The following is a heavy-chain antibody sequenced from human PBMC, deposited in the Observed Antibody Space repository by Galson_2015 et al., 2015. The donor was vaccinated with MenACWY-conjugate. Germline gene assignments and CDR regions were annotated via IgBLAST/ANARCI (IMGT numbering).Heavy chain of an antibody. J-gene: IGHJ6*03. Sequence: SLRLSCAVSGFTFSQYAMSWVRQAPGTGLEWVAIIRDSGAATHYIDSVKGRFTISRDNSKNTLYLQMNRLRAEDTALYYCAKDVYMDVWGKGTTVSVSS. CDR3: AKDVYMDV. V-gene: IGHV3-23*01. CDR1: GFTFSQYA. CDR2: IRDSGAAT.